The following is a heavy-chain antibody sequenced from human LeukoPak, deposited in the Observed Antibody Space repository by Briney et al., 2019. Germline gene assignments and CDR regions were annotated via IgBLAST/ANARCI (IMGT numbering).Heavy chain of an antibody. Sequence: ASVKVSCKASGYTFTGYYIHWLRQAPGQGLEWMGFINPNSGGTNYAQRFQGRVTMTRDTSISTAYMELSSLTSDDTAVYYCARDLEGYHYGSGNYPQWGQGTLITVSS. CDR2: INPNSGGT. V-gene: IGHV1-2*02. J-gene: IGHJ4*02. CDR1: GYTFTGYY. CDR3: ARDLEGYHYGSGNYPQ. D-gene: IGHD3-10*01.